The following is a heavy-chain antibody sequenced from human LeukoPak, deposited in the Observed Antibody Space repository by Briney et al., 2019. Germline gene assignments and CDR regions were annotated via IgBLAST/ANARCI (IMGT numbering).Heavy chain of an antibody. CDR2: IWYDGSNK. D-gene: IGHD1-26*01. J-gene: IGHJ4*02. CDR3: AKWELYSGFYYIDY. CDR1: GFTFSSYG. V-gene: IGHV3-33*06. Sequence: GGSLRPSCAASGFTFSSYGMHWVRQAPGKGLEWVAVIWYDGSNKYYADSVKGRFTISRDNSKNTLYLQMNSLRAEDTAVYYCAKWELYSGFYYIDYWGQGTLATVSS.